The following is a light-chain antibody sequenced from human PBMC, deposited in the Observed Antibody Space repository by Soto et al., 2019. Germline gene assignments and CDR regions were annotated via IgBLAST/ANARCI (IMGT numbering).Light chain of an antibody. J-gene: IGKJ4*01. V-gene: IGKV1-39*01. Sequence: DIQMTQSPSSLSASVGDRVTITCRASQSISSYLNWYQQKPGKAPKLLIYDASSLQSGVPSRFSGSGSGTDFTLTTSSLQPEDFATYYCQQSYNTSPLTFGGGTKVEIK. CDR3: QQSYNTSPLT. CDR2: DAS. CDR1: QSISSY.